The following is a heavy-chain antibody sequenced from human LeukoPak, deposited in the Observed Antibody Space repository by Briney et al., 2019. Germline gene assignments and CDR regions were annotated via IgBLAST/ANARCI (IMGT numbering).Heavy chain of an antibody. CDR2: SYSGGNA. D-gene: IGHD1-26*01. CDR1: GASTSAYY. J-gene: IGHJ3*01. CDR3: AHSKRGGGYYINAFAV. V-gene: IGHV4-59*01. Sequence: PSETPSLTCTVSGASTSAYYWSWIRQPPGKGLEWIGYSYSGGNANYNPSLKSRVTISIDTSENQFSLRLTSVTAADTAVYFCAHSKRGGGYYINAFAVWGQGALVTISS.